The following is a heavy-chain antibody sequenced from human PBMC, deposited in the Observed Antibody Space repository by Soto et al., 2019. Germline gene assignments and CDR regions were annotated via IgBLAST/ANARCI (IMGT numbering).Heavy chain of an antibody. CDR3: ATGAYNTPVYYYYFLDV. CDR1: GGTFSSYV. V-gene: IGHV1-69*04. J-gene: IGHJ6*03. Sequence: GASVKVSCKASGGTFSSYVFNWVRQAPGQGLEWMGRITPMLDIANYAQKFQGRVTITADKSTSTAYKELSSLISEDTAVYFCATGAYNTPVYYYYFLDVWGKGTTVTVSS. CDR2: ITPMLDIA. D-gene: IGHD1-1*01.